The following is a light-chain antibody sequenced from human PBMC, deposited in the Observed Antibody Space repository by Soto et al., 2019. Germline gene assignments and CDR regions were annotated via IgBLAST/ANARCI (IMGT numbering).Light chain of an antibody. Sequence: DIQMTQSPSSVSASVGDRVTITCRASQGVNTWLAWYQKKPGKAPELLVYEASSLHSGVPSRFSGSGSGTDFTLTISSLQHEDFATYYCQQANSFPLTFGGGTKVEVQ. CDR1: QGVNTW. J-gene: IGKJ4*01. CDR2: EAS. CDR3: QQANSFPLT. V-gene: IGKV1-12*01.